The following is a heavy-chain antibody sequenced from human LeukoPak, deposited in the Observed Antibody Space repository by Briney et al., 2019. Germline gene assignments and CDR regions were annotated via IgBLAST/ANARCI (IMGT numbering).Heavy chain of an antibody. Sequence: SETLSLTCTVSGGSISSYYWSWIRQPPGKGLEWIGYIYYSGGTNYNPSLKSRVTISVDTSKNQFSLKLSSVTAADTAVYYCARYHDFSDAFDIWGQGTMVTVSS. CDR1: GGSISSYY. J-gene: IGHJ3*02. CDR2: IYYSGGT. V-gene: IGHV4-59*01. CDR3: ARYHDFSDAFDI. D-gene: IGHD3/OR15-3a*01.